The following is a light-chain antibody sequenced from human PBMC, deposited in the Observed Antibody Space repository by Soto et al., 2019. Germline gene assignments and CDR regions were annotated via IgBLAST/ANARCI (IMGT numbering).Light chain of an antibody. CDR1: SXDIGGHNY. Sequence: QSALTQPPSASGSPGQSVIISCTGTSXDIGGHNYVSWYQQHPGKAPKLLIYEVIQRPSGVPDRFSGSKSGNTASLTVXGXXXXXXXXXYCTSYAGSDNVIFGGGTKLIVL. CDR3: TSYAGSDNVI. J-gene: IGLJ2*01. CDR2: EVI. V-gene: IGLV2-8*01.